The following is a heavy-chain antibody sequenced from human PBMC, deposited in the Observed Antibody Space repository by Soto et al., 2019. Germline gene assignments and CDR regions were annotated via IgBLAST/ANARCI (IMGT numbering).Heavy chain of an antibody. Sequence: SETLSLTCTVSGGSTSSSSYYWGWIRQPPGKGLEWIGSIYYSGSTYYNPSLKSRVTISVDTSKNQFSLKLSSVTAADTAVYYCARIDYYYFDYWGQGTLVTVSS. CDR3: ARIDYYYFDY. CDR2: IYYSGST. D-gene: IGHD2-21*01. CDR1: GGSTSSSSYY. V-gene: IGHV4-39*01. J-gene: IGHJ4*02.